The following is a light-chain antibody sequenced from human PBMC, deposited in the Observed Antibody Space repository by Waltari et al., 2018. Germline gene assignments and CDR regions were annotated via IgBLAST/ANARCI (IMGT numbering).Light chain of an antibody. CDR3: QSYDSSLRV. CDR2: GNS. CDR1: SSNIGAGYD. V-gene: IGLV1-40*01. J-gene: IGLJ3*02. Sequence: QSVLTQPPSASGAPGQRVTISCPGSSSNIGAGYDVHWYQQLPGTAPKLLIYGNSNRPSGVPDRFSGSKSGTSASLAITGLQAEDEADYYCQSYDSSLRVFGGGTKLTVL.